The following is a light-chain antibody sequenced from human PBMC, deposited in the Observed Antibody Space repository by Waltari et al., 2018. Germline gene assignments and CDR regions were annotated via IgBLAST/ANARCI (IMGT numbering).Light chain of an antibody. Sequence: QTVVTPEPSLSVSAGGTVTPTCALSSGSLSTTSSATWYQQTPGQAPRTLVYKANARSSGVPDRFSGSILGNTAALTITGAQADDESDYYCALYMGSGIWVFGGGTRLTVL. CDR3: ALYMGSGIWV. CDR2: KAN. CDR1: SGSLSTTSS. J-gene: IGLJ3*02. V-gene: IGLV8-61*01.